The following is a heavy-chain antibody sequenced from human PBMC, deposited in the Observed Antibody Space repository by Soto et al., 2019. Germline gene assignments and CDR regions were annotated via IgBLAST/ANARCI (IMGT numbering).Heavy chain of an antibody. V-gene: IGHV4-31*03. CDR3: AGDYDSYGFSS. J-gene: IGHJ5*02. CDR1: GGSFSSGGY. D-gene: IGHD5-18*01. Sequence: QVQLQESGPGLVKPSQTLSLTCTVSGGSFSSGGYWSWIRQHPGRGLEWIGYIYHTGSTNFNPSRKSRVAISIDTSKNQCPLEVSSVTAAGTAVYYCAGDYDSYGFSSWGQGTLVTVSS. CDR2: IYHTGST.